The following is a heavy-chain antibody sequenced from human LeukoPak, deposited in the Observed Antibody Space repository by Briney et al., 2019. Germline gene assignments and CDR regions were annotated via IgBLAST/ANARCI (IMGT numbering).Heavy chain of an antibody. J-gene: IGHJ1*01. Sequence: GGSLRLSCAASGFTFSSYGMHWVRQAPGKGLEWVAVISYDGSNKYYADSVKGRFTISRDDSKNTLYLQMNSLRAEDTAVYYCAKAPRVYYYDSSGHYYDAEYFQHWGQGTLVTVSS. CDR3: AKAPRVYYYDSSGHYYDAEYFQH. V-gene: IGHV3-30*18. D-gene: IGHD3-22*01. CDR2: ISYDGSNK. CDR1: GFTFSSYG.